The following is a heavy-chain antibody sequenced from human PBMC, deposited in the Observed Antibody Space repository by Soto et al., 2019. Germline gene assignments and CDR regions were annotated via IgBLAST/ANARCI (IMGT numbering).Heavy chain of an antibody. V-gene: IGHV1-69*01. CDR3: ARASPLDTSMPGRYYFDY. CDR2: SLPIFGTA. J-gene: IGHJ4*02. Sequence: QVQLVQSGAEAKKPGSSVKVSCKASGGTFSSYAISWVRQAPGQGLEWMGGSLPIFGTANYAQKFQGRVTINADESTSTAYMELSSLRSEDTAVYYCARASPLDTSMPGRYYFDYWGQGTLVPVSS. CDR1: GGTFSSYA. D-gene: IGHD5-18*01.